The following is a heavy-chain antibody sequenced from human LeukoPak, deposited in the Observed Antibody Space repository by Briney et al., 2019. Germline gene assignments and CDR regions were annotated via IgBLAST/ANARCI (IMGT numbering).Heavy chain of an antibody. CDR3: ASSIVALGSSGWYDY. D-gene: IGHD6-19*01. CDR1: GGSISSYY. Sequence: SETLSLTCTVSGGSISSYYWRWIRQPAGKGLEWIGRIYTSGSTNYNPSLKSRVTISVDTSKNQFSLKLSSVTAADTAVYYCASSIVALGSSGWYDYWGQGTLVTVSS. J-gene: IGHJ4*02. CDR2: IYTSGST. V-gene: IGHV4-4*07.